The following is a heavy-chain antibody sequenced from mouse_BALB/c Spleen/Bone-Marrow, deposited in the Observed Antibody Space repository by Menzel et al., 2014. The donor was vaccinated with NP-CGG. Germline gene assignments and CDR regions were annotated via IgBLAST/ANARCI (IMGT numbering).Heavy chain of an antibody. CDR3: VRDTDD. Sequence: EVTLVESGGGLVQPGGSLRLSCASSVFTFTDFYMIWVRQPPGKAREWLGFISNKDNGYTTIYSASVNGRFTISRDNPQSILYLQMNSLRTEDSASYYCVRDTDDWGTGTTVTVST. V-gene: IGHV7-3*02. J-gene: IGHJ1*03. CDR2: ISNKDNGYTT. CDR1: VFTFTDFY.